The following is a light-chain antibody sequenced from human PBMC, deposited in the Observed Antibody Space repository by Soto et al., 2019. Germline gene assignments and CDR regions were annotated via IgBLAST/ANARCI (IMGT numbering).Light chain of an antibody. CDR3: QSYDFTPNVV. V-gene: IGLV1-40*01. Sequence: QAVVTQPPSVSGAPGQRVTISCTGTSSNIGAGYDVHWYQHLPGAVPKLLIYLSSSRPSGVPDRFSGSKSDTSASLAITGLQAEDEADYYCQSYDFTPNVVFGGGTKLTVL. J-gene: IGLJ3*02. CDR2: LSS. CDR1: SSNIGAGYD.